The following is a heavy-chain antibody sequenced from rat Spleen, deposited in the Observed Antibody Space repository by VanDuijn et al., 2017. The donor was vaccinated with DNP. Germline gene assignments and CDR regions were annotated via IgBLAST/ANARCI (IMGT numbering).Heavy chain of an antibody. CDR1: GFAFSDYY. J-gene: IGHJ4*01. V-gene: IGHV5S10*01. CDR2: ITYDGSRT. CDR3: TTFEGTNA. Sequence: EVQLVESGGGLVQSGRSLKLSCAGSGFAFSDYYMAWVRQSPKKGLEWVATITYDGSRTYCRDSVKGRFTISRNNAKSTLYLQMDSLRSEDTATYYCTTFEGTNAWGQGTSVTVSS. D-gene: IGHD1-11*01.